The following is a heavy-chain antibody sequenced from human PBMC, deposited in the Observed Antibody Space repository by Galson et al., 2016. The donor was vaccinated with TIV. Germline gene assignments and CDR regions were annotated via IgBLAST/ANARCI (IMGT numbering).Heavy chain of an antibody. Sequence: SVKVSCKASGYTFTNYIMHWVRQAPGQRLEWMGWINAGNGNTKYSQKFQGRVTITRDTSASTAYMELSSLRSEDTAVYYCAKYRNTAMDTYYYYYGMDVWGQGTTVTVS. J-gene: IGHJ6*02. CDR2: INAGNGNT. V-gene: IGHV1-3*01. CDR3: AKYRNTAMDTYYYYYGMDV. CDR1: GYTFTNYI. D-gene: IGHD5-18*01.